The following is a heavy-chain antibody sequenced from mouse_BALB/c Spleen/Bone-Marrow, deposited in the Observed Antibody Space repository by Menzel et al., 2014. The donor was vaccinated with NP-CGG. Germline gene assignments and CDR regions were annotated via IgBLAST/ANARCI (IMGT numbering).Heavy chain of an antibody. Sequence: VMLVESGAELAKPGASVKMSCKASGYTFTSYWMHWVKQRPGQGLEWIGYINPSTGYTEYNQKFKDKATLTADKSSSTAYMQLSSLTSEDSAVYYCARSYYGYLYYFDYWGQGTTLTVSS. CDR2: INPSTGYT. V-gene: IGHV1-7*01. D-gene: IGHD1-2*01. CDR3: ARSYYGYLYYFDY. CDR1: GYTFTSYW. J-gene: IGHJ2*01.